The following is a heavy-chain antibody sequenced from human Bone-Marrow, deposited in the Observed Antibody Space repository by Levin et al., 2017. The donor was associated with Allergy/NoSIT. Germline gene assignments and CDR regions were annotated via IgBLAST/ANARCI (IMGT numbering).Heavy chain of an antibody. CDR2: ISGGGGTF. CDR1: GFTFSNYR. Sequence: LSLTCAASGFTFSNYRMNWVRQAPGKGLEWVSYISGGGGTFYYADSVKGRFIISRDNAKNLLYLQMYSLRAEDTRLYYCARDQGVVATSTLNAFDIWGQGTMVTVSS. CDR3: ARDQGVVATSTLNAFDI. J-gene: IGHJ3*02. V-gene: IGHV3-48*01. D-gene: IGHD2-15*01.